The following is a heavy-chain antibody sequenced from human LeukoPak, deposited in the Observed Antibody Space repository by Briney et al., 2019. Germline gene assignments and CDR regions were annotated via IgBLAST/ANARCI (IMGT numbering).Heavy chain of an antibody. J-gene: IGHJ4*02. Sequence: ASETLSLTCTVSGGSISNYYWSWIRQPPGKGLEWIGYIYYSGSTNYNPSLKSRVTISADTSKNQFSLKVSSVTAADTAVYYCARGGVMLDYWGQGTLVTVSS. CDR3: ARGGVMLDY. CDR1: GGSISNYY. CDR2: IYYSGST. D-gene: IGHD2-8*01. V-gene: IGHV4-59*01.